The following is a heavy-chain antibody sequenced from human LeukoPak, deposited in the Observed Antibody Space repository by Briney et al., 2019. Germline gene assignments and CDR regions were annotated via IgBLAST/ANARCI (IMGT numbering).Heavy chain of an antibody. CDR2: IYYSGNT. V-gene: IGHV4-39*07. Sequence: PSETLSLTCTVSGVSISSSNSYWGWIRQPPGKGLEWIGSIYYSGNTYYNPSLKSRVTISVDTSKNQFSLRLSSVTAADTAVYYCARPNWSDLPFDYWGQGTLVTV. CDR3: ARPNWSDLPFDY. J-gene: IGHJ4*02. D-gene: IGHD1-1*01. CDR1: GVSISSSNSY.